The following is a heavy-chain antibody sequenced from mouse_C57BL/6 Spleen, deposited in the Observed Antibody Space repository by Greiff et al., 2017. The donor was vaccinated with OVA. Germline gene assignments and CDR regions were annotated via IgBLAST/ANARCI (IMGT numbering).Heavy chain of an antibody. CDR2: IRNKANGYTT. Sequence: EVKLVESGGGLVQPGGSLSLSCAASGFTFTDYYMSWVRQPPGKALEWLGFIRNKANGYTTEYSASVKGRFTISRDNSQSILYLQMNALRAEDSATYYCARYGAEDYFDYWGQGTTLTVSS. V-gene: IGHV7-3*01. CDR1: GFTFTDYY. J-gene: IGHJ2*01. CDR3: ARYGAEDYFDY.